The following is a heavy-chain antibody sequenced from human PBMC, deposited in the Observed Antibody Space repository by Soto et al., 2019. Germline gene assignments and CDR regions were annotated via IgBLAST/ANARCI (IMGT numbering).Heavy chain of an antibody. V-gene: IGHV4-31*11. Sequence: LSLNCAVSDCSISSCYYCWSWIRQHPGKGLEWIGYIYYSGSTYYNPSLKSRVTISVDTSKNQFSLKLSSVTAADTAVYYCESLLPMAGLDDWGQGTLVTVSS. D-gene: IGHD2-15*01. CDR3: ESLLPMAGLDD. J-gene: IGHJ4*02. CDR1: DCSISSCYYC. CDR2: IYYSGST.